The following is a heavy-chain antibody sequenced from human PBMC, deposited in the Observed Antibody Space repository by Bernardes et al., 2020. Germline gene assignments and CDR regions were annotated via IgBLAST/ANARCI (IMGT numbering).Heavy chain of an antibody. D-gene: IGHD2-2*01. CDR1: GFTFSSYG. J-gene: IGHJ4*02. V-gene: IGHV3-33*01. CDR3: ARDGDCSSTSCYGGFDY. CDR2: IWYDGSNK. Sequence: GGPLRLSCAASGFTFSSYGMHWVRQAPGKGLEWVAVIWYDGSNKYYADSVKGRFTISRDNSKNTLYLQMNSLRAEDTAVYYCARDGDCSSTSCYGGFDYWGQGTLVTVSS.